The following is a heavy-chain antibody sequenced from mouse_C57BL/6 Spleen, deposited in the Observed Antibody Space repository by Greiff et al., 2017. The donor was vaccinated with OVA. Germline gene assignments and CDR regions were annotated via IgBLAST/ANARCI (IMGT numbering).Heavy chain of an antibody. CDR2: ISDGGSYT. D-gene: IGHD2-4*01. CDR1: GFTFSSYA. V-gene: IGHV5-4*01. CDR3: AREDDYLYDY. J-gene: IGHJ2*01. Sequence: EVMLVESGGGLVKPGGSLKLSCAASGFTFSSYAMSWVRQTPEKRLEWVATISDGGSYTYYPDNVKGRFTISRDNAKNNLYLQMSHLKSEDTAMYYCAREDDYLYDYWGQGTTLTVSS.